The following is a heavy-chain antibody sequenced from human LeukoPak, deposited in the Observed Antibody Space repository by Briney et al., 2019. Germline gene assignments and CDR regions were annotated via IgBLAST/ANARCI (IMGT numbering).Heavy chain of an antibody. Sequence: GGSLRLSCAASGFTFSSYGMHWVRQAPGKGLEWVAFIRYDGSNKYYADSVKGRFTISRDNSKNTLYLQMNSLRAEDTAVYYCARRNSDPSHYGMDVWGQGTTVTVSS. CDR1: GFTFSSYG. CDR2: IRYDGSNK. J-gene: IGHJ6*02. D-gene: IGHD4-23*01. V-gene: IGHV3-30*02. CDR3: ARRNSDPSHYGMDV.